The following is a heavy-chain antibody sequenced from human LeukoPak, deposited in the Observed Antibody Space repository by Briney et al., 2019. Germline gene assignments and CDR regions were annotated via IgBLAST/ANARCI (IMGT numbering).Heavy chain of an antibody. V-gene: IGHV4-31*03. J-gene: IGHJ5*02. CDR2: IYYTGGT. CDR1: TAAITSGGYY. Sequence: SETLSLTCTVSTAAITSGGYYWNWIRQHPGKGLEWIGYIYYTGGTYYNPSLKSRLTMSIDTSKKQFSLNLSSVTDADAAIYYCARAPYGGNSYGWFDPWGQGTLVTVSS. CDR3: ARAPYGGNSYGWFDP. D-gene: IGHD4-23*01.